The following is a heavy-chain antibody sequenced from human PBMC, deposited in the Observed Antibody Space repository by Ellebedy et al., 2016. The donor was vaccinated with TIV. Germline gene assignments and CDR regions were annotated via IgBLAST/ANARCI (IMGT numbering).Heavy chain of an antibody. Sequence: ASVKVSXKASGYTFTSYYMHWVRQAPGQGLEWMGIINPSGGSTSYAQKFQGRVTMTRDTSTSTVYMELSSLRSEDTAVYYCARDSLYTANRVATITSDAFDIWGQGTMVTVSS. CDR3: ARDSLYTANRVATITSDAFDI. CDR1: GYTFTSYY. J-gene: IGHJ3*02. V-gene: IGHV1-46*01. CDR2: INPSGGST. D-gene: IGHD5-12*01.